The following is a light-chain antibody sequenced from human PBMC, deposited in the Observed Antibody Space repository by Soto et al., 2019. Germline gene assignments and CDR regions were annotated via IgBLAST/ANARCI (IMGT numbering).Light chain of an antibody. V-gene: IGKV3D-20*02. CDR1: QSVSNNY. Sequence: IVLRQAPFTLSLSPSSRATLSFKSLQSVSNNYLAWSQQKPAQAPSLLIYGASNRATGIPDSFSGSGSGTDFTLTISRLEPEDFAVYYCQQRNDWWPISFGQGTRLEIK. CDR2: GAS. CDR3: QQRNDWWPIS. J-gene: IGKJ5*01.